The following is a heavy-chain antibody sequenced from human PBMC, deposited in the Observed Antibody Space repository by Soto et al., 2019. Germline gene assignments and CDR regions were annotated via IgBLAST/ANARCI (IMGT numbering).Heavy chain of an antibody. V-gene: IGHV4-31*03. CDR1: GGSISSGGYY. Sequence: PSETLSLTCTVSGGSISSGGYYWSWIRQHPGKGLEWIGYIYYSGSTYYNPSLKSRVTISVDTSKNQFSLKLSSVTAADTAVYYCARDRYGDYSNYYYYMDEWGKGTTVTVSS. J-gene: IGHJ6*03. CDR3: ARDRYGDYSNYYYYMDE. CDR2: IYYSGST. D-gene: IGHD4-17*01.